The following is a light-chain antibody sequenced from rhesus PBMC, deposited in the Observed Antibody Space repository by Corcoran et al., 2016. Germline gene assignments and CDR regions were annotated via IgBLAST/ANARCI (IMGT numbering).Light chain of an antibody. J-gene: IGKJ1*01. CDR1: QGISSW. Sequence: DIQMTQSPSSLSASVGDRVTITCQASQGISSWLAWYQQKPGKAPKLLIYAASSLQSGVPSRVSGSGSGTDFTRTLSSLQPEDFATYYGQQHNSYPWTFGQGTKVEIK. CDR2: AAS. CDR3: QQHNSYPWT. V-gene: IGKV1-33*02.